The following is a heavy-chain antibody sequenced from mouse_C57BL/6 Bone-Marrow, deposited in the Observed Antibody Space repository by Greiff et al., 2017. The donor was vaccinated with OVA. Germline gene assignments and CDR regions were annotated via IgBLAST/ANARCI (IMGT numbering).Heavy chain of an antibody. Sequence: VQLQQSGAELMKPGASVKLSCKATGYTFTGYWIEWVKQRPGHGLEWIGEILPGSGSTNYNEKFKGKAPFTADTSSNTAYMQLSSLTTEDSAIYYGARTPSYYGSSPYAMDYWGQGTSVTVSS. V-gene: IGHV1-9*01. CDR3: ARTPSYYGSSPYAMDY. D-gene: IGHD1-1*01. CDR1: GYTFTGYW. CDR2: ILPGSGST. J-gene: IGHJ4*01.